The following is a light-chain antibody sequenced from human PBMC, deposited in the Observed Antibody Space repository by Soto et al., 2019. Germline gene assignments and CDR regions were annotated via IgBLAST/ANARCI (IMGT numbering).Light chain of an antibody. Sequence: QSVLTQPPSMSGAPGQRVTISCTGSSSNIGAGFDVHWYQHLPGTAPKVLIYRNSNRPSGVPDRFSGSKSGTSASLAITGLQAEDEADYYCHSYDNSRSSYVFGTGTKVTVL. V-gene: IGLV1-40*01. CDR2: RNS. CDR3: HSYDNSRSSYV. J-gene: IGLJ1*01. CDR1: SSNIGAGFD.